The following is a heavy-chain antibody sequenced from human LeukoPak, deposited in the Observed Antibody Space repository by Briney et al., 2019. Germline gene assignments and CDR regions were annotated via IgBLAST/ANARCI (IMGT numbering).Heavy chain of an antibody. CDR3: ARSTANILTGYYRRVWFDP. CDR1: GGSVSSGSYY. Sequence: PSETLSLTCTVSGGSVSSGSYYWSWIRQPAGKGLEWIGRMHTSGTTNYNPALKSRVTISEDTSKNQFSLKLSSVTAADTAVYYCARSTANILTGYYRRVWFDPWGQGTLVTVSS. J-gene: IGHJ5*02. CDR2: MHTSGTT. D-gene: IGHD3-9*01. V-gene: IGHV4-61*02.